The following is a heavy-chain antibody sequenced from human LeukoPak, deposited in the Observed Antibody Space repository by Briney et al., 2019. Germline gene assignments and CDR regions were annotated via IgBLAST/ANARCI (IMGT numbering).Heavy chain of an antibody. CDR1: GFTFSRYW. V-gene: IGHV3-74*01. Sequence: GGSLRLSCAASGFTFSRYWMHWVRQVPGMGLEWVSRLNEDGSTTNYADPVQGRFTIYRDHSKNTPYLQINNLRADDTALYYCARDLGGIAGSWGQGGLVTVSS. D-gene: IGHD1-26*01. CDR3: ARDLGGIAGS. CDR2: LNEDGSTT. J-gene: IGHJ1*01.